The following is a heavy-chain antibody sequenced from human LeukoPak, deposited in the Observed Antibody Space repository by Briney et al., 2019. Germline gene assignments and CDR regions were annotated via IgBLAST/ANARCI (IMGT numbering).Heavy chain of an antibody. J-gene: IGHJ4*02. CDR3: ARGAYSGNYYSIDY. D-gene: IGHD1-26*01. CDR1: GYTFTSYD. V-gene: IGHV1-8*01. CDR2: MNPNSGNT. Sequence: ASVKVSCKASGYTFTSYDINWVRQATGQGLEWMGWMNPNSGNTGYAQKFQGRVIMTRNTSISIAYMELSSLRSEDTAVYFCARGAYSGNYYSIDYWGQGTLVTVSS.